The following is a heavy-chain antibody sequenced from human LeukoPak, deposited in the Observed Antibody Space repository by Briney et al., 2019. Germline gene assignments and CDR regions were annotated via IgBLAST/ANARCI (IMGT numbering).Heavy chain of an antibody. CDR2: ISYDEINK. CDR3: TRAMGYDFFLDGFDP. CDR1: GFTFSSCA. V-gene: IGHV3-30*01. J-gene: IGHJ5*02. Sequence: PGGSLRLSCAASGFTFSSCALHWVRQAPSKGLEWVALISYDEINKYYADSVKGRFTISRDTSKNTLYLQMNSLRAEDTAVYYCTRAMGYDFFLDGFDPWGQGTLVTVSS. D-gene: IGHD3-3*01.